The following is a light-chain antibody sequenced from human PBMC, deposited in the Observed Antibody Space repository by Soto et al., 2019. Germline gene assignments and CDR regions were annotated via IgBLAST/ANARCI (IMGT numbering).Light chain of an antibody. CDR3: HQRYNWPRVT. Sequence: EIVMTQSPVTLSVSPGERVTLSCRASQSVSSNLAWYQQKPGQAPSLLIYGAFTRATGIPARFSGSGSGTDFTLTITSLEPEDFAVYFCHQRYNWPRVTFGQGTRLEIK. J-gene: IGKJ5*01. V-gene: IGKV3-11*01. CDR2: GAF. CDR1: QSVSSN.